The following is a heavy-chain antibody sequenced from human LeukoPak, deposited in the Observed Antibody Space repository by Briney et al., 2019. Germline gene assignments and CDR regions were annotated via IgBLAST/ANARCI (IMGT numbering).Heavy chain of an antibody. CDR3: AKAIYDILTGFVYYFEY. V-gene: IGHV3-33*06. CDR2: IWYDGSNK. Sequence: PGRSLKLSCAASGFTFSSYGMHWVRQAPGKGLEWVAVIWYDGSNKYYADSVKVRFTISRDNSKNTLYLQMNSLRAEDTAVYYCAKAIYDILTGFVYYFEYWGQGSLVTVSS. D-gene: IGHD3-9*01. CDR1: GFTFSSYG. J-gene: IGHJ4*02.